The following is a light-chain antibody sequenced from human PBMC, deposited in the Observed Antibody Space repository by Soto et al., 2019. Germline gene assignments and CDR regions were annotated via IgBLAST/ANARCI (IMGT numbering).Light chain of an antibody. CDR3: MQAIQSPIT. J-gene: IGKJ5*01. CDR1: QSLLHSNGYNY. V-gene: IGKV2-28*01. Sequence: DIVMTQSPLSLPVTPGEPASISCRSSQSLLHSNGYNYLDWYLQKPGQSPQLLIYLGSNRASGVPKRFSGSGSGQDFTLKISRVEAEDVGVYYCMQAIQSPITFGQGTRLEIK. CDR2: LGS.